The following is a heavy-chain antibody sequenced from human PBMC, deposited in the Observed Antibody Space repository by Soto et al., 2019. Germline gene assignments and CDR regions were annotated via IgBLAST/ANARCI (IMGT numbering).Heavy chain of an antibody. V-gene: IGHV2-70*01. D-gene: IGHD2-2*01. CDR3: ARIRRSIVVVPAAIRHYYYYGMDV. CDR1: GFSLSTSGMC. CDR2: IDWDDDK. J-gene: IGHJ6*02. Sequence: SGPTLVNPTQTLTLTCTFSGFSLSTSGMCVSWIRQPPGKALEWLALIDWDDDKYYSTSLKTRLTISKDTSKNQVGLTMTNMDPVDTATYYCARIRRSIVVVPAAIRHYYYYGMDVWGQGTTVTLSS.